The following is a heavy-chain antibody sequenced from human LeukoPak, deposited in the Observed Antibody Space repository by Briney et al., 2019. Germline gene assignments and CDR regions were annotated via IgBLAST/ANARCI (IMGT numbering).Heavy chain of an antibody. CDR3: ARGLAAAGRGFDP. D-gene: IGHD6-13*01. Sequence: SETLSLTCTVSGGSISSGSYYWSWIRQPAGKGLEWIGRIYTSGSTNYNPSLKSRVTISVDTSKNQFSLKLSSVTAADTAVYYCARGLAAAGRGFDPWGQGTLATVSS. CDR1: GGSISSGSYY. CDR2: IYTSGST. V-gene: IGHV4-61*02. J-gene: IGHJ5*02.